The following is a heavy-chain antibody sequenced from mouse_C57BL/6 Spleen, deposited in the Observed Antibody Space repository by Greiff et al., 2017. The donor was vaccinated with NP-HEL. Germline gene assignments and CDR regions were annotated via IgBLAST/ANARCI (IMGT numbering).Heavy chain of an antibody. CDR1: GYTFTSYW. CDR2: IDPSDSYT. J-gene: IGHJ3*01. CDR3: AYDGYYGGFAY. Sequence: QVQLQQPGAELVRPGTSVKLSCKASGYTFTSYWMHWVKQRPGQGLEWIGVIDPSDSYTTYNQKFKGKATLTVDTSSSTAYMQLSSLTSEDSAVYYCAYDGYYGGFAYWGQGTLVTVSA. V-gene: IGHV1-59*01. D-gene: IGHD2-3*01.